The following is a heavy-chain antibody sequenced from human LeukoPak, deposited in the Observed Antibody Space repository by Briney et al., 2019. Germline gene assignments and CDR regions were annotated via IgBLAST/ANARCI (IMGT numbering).Heavy chain of an antibody. V-gene: IGHV1-2*02. J-gene: IGHJ5*02. Sequence: ASVKVSCKASGYTFTGYYMHWVRQAPGQGLEWMGWSNPNSGGTNYAQKFQGRVIMTRDTSISTAYMELSRLRSDDTAVYYCARAQPSSSTSLWFDPWGQGTLVTVSS. CDR3: ARAQPSSSTSLWFDP. CDR2: SNPNSGGT. D-gene: IGHD2-2*01. CDR1: GYTFTGYY.